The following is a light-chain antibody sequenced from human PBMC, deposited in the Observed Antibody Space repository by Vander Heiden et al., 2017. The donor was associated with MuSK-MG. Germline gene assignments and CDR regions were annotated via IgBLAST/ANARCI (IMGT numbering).Light chain of an antibody. Sequence: QSALTQPASVSGSPGQSITISCTGTSSDVGGYNYVSWYQQHPGKAPKLMFYDVSNRPSGVSNRFSGSKSGNTASLTISGLQAEDEADYYCSSYTSSSPNWVFGGGTKLTVL. CDR2: DVS. CDR1: SSDVGGYNY. J-gene: IGLJ3*02. V-gene: IGLV2-14*01. CDR3: SSYTSSSPNWV.